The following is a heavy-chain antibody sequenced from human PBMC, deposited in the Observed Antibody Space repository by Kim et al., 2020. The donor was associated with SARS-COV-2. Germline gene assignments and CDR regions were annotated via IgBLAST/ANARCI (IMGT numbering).Heavy chain of an antibody. Sequence: SETLSLTCAVYGGSFSGYYWSWIRQPPGKGLEWIGEINHSGSTNYNPSLKSRVTISVDTSKNQFSLKLSSVTAADTAVYYCARVGDGGNSNYYFDYWGQGTLVTVSS. J-gene: IGHJ4*02. V-gene: IGHV4-34*01. CDR2: INHSGST. CDR1: GGSFSGYY. CDR3: ARVGDGGNSNYYFDY. D-gene: IGHD2-21*02.